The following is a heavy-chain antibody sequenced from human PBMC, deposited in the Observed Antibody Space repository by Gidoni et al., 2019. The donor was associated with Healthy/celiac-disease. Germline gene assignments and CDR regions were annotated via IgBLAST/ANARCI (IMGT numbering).Heavy chain of an antibody. J-gene: IGHJ1*01. V-gene: IGHV4-39*01. CDR3: ASPPLSDVAVAGKAEYFQH. CDR2: IYYSGST. CDR1: GGSISSSSYY. D-gene: IGHD6-19*01. Sequence: QLQLQESGPGLVKPSETLSLTCTVSGGSISSSSYYWGWVRQPPGKGLEWIGSIYYSGSTYYTPSLKSRVTISVDTSKNQFSLKLSSVTAADPAVYYCASPPLSDVAVAGKAEYFQHWGQGTLVTVSS.